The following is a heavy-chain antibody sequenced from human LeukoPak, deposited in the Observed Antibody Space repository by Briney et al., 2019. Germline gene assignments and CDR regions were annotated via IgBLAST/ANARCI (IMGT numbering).Heavy chain of an antibody. CDR1: GGSFSGYY. J-gene: IGHJ6*03. Sequence: SETLSLTCAVYGGSFSGYYWTWIRHTPEKGLEWIGEMNPSGSTNYNASLKSRVTISVDTSKNQFSLTLSSVTAADTAVYYCARGRQDVTMIVVIMTAVSYYLDVWGKGTTVTVS. D-gene: IGHD3-22*01. CDR3: ARGRQDVTMIVVIMTAVSYYLDV. V-gene: IGHV4-34*01. CDR2: MNPSGST.